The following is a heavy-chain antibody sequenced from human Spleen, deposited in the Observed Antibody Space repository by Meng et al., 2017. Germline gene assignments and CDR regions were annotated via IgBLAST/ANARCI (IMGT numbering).Heavy chain of an antibody. D-gene: IGHD4-11*01. V-gene: IGHV4-34*01. CDR1: GGSLGDYD. J-gene: IGHJ4*02. CDR3: ARGPTTMAHDFDY. CDR2: INHSGST. Sequence: QVQRQHGGAGLLKPPETLSLTCVVSGGSLGDYDWSWIRPPPGKGLEWIGEINHSGSTNYNPSLESRATISVDTSQNNLSLKLSSVTAADSAVYYCARGPTTMAHDFDYWGQGTLVTVSS.